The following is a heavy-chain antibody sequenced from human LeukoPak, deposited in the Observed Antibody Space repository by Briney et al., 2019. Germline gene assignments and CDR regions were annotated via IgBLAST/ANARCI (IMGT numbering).Heavy chain of an antibody. J-gene: IGHJ4*02. CDR1: GFSLSTSGMC. Sequence: SGPTLVNPTPTLTLTCTFSGFSLSTSGMCVSWIRQPPVKALEWLALIDWDDDKYYSTSLKTRLTISKDTSKNQVVLTMTNMDPVDTATYYCARIRRDGYNYGIDYWGQGTLVTVSS. CDR3: ARIRRDGYNYGIDY. V-gene: IGHV2-70*01. CDR2: IDWDDDK. D-gene: IGHD5-24*01.